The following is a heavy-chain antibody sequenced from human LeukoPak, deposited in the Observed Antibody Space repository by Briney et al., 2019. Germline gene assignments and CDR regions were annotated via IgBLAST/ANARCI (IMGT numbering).Heavy chain of an antibody. Sequence: SETLSLTCTVSGGSISSYYWSWIRQPPGKGLEWIGYIYYSGSTNYNPSLKSRVTISVDTSKNQFSLRLSSVTAADTAVYYCAREGYYGSGSYYENWGQGTLVTVSS. CDR2: IYYSGST. D-gene: IGHD3-10*01. CDR3: AREGYYGSGSYYEN. V-gene: IGHV4-59*01. J-gene: IGHJ4*02. CDR1: GGSISSYY.